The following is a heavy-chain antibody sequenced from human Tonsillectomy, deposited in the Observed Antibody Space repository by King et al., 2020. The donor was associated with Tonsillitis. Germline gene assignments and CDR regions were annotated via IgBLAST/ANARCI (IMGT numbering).Heavy chain of an antibody. J-gene: IGHJ4*02. D-gene: IGHD3-9*01. CDR2: SNHYGST. Sequence: VQLQQWGAGLLEPSETLSLSCAVYGGSFSGYYWSWIRQPPGKGLEWIGESNHYGSTNYNPSLKSRVTISADTSKNQFSLKLSSVTAADTAVYYCARGGFDILTGYYNVYWSQGTLVTVSS. V-gene: IGHV4-34*01. CDR1: GGSFSGYY. CDR3: ARGGFDILTGYYNVY.